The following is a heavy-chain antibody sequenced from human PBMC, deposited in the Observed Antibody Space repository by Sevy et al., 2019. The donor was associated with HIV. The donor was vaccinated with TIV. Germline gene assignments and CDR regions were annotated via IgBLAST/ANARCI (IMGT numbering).Heavy chain of an antibody. CDR3: ARDGGYSSSWYLGRSVYFDY. Sequence: GGSLRLSCAASGFTFSSYGMHWVRQAPGKGLEWVAVIWYDGSNKYHEDSVKGRFTISRDNSKNTLYLQMNSLRAEDTAVYYCARDGGYSSSWYLGRSVYFDYWGQGTLVTVSS. CDR2: IWYDGSNK. CDR1: GFTFSSYG. J-gene: IGHJ4*02. D-gene: IGHD6-13*01. V-gene: IGHV3-33*01.